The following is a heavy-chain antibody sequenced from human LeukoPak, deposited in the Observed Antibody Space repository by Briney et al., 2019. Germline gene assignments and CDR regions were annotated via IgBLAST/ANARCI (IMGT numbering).Heavy chain of an antibody. CDR3: ARVVDSTDYYLYYFDY. J-gene: IGHJ4*02. CDR1: GGSIRGYY. D-gene: IGHD3-22*01. CDR2: IYYSGIT. Sequence: SETLSLTCTVSGGSIRGYYWSWIRQPPGKGLEYIGYIYYSGITNYNPSLKSRVTISVDTSKNHFSLKLSSVTAADTAVYFCARVVDSTDYYLYYFDYWGQGTLVTVSS. V-gene: IGHV4-59*01.